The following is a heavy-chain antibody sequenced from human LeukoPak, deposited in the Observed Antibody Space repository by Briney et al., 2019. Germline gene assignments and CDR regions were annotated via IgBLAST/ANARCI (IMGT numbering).Heavy chain of an antibody. J-gene: IGHJ4*02. Sequence: PGGSLRLSCAASGFTFSSYAMSWARQAPGKGLEWVSGISGSDRSTYYADSVKGRFPISRDSSKNTLYLQMNSLRVEDTAVYYCAKDKFWSGFTFDYWGQGTLVTVSS. CDR1: GFTFSSYA. V-gene: IGHV3-23*01. CDR2: ISGSDRST. D-gene: IGHD3-3*01. CDR3: AKDKFWSGFTFDY.